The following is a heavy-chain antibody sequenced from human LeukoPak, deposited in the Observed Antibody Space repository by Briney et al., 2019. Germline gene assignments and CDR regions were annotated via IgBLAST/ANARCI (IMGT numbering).Heavy chain of an antibody. V-gene: IGHV3-64*01. Sequence: PGGSLRLSCAASGFTFSSYAMHWVRQAPGKGLEYVSAISSNGGSTYYANSVKGRFTISRDNSKNTLYFQMGSLRAEDMAVYYCARAGTTVTTFYYFDYWGQGTLVTVSS. CDR2: ISSNGGST. CDR1: GFTFSSYA. D-gene: IGHD4-17*01. CDR3: ARAGTTVTTFYYFDY. J-gene: IGHJ4*02.